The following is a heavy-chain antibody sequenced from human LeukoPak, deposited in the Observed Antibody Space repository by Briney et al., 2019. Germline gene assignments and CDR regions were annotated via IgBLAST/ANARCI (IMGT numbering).Heavy chain of an antibody. D-gene: IGHD3-10*01. V-gene: IGHV3-21*01. J-gene: IGHJ3*02. CDR2: ITTSSTYI. CDR3: AREGAGSFDDAFDI. CDR1: GXTFSSYS. Sequence: PGGSLRLSCAASGXTFSSYSMNWVRQAPGKGLEWVSSITTSSTYIFYADSVKGRFTISRDNAKTSLYLQMNSLRAEDTAVYYCAREGAGSFDDAFDIWGQGTMVTVSS.